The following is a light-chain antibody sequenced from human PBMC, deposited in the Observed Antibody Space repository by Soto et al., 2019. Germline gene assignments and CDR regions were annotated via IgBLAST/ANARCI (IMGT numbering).Light chain of an antibody. CDR3: QQRCNRYT. V-gene: IGKV3-11*01. CDR2: DAS. Sequence: EIVLTQSPATLSLSPGERATLSCRASQSISSYLAWFQQKPGQAPRLLIYDASRRATGIPARFSGSGSGTDFTLTISSVESEDSAAYYCQQRCNRYTFGQGTKLEIK. J-gene: IGKJ2*01. CDR1: QSISSY.